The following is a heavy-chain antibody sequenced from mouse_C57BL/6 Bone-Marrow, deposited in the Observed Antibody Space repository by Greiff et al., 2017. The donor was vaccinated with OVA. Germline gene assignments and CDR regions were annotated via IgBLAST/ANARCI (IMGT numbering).Heavy chain of an antibody. J-gene: IGHJ4*01. Sequence: VQLQQSGAELVKPGASVKMSCKASGYTFTSYWITWVKQRPGQGLAWIGDIYPGSGSTNYNEKFQSKATLTVDTSSSTAYMQLSSLTSEDSAVYYCARWAYGKGIYYAMDYWGQGTSVTVSS. CDR1: GYTFTSYW. D-gene: IGHD2-1*01. CDR2: IYPGSGST. CDR3: ARWAYGKGIYYAMDY. V-gene: IGHV1-55*01.